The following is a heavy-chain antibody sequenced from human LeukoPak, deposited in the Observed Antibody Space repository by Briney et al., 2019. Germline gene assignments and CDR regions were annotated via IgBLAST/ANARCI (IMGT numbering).Heavy chain of an antibody. V-gene: IGHV3-33*01. CDR1: GFTFSSYG. D-gene: IGHD1-20*01. CDR2: IWYDGSNK. J-gene: IGHJ4*02. Sequence: PGGSLRLSCAASGFTFSSYGMHWVRQAPGKGLEWVAVIWYDGSNKYYADSVKGRFTISRDNSKNTLYLQMNSLRAEDTAVYYCAREEYNWNPGYFDYWGQGTLVTVSS. CDR3: AREEYNWNPGYFDY.